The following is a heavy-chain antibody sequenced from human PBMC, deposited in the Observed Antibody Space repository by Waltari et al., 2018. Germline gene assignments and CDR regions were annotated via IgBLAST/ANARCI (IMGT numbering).Heavy chain of an antibody. Sequence: QVQLVQSGAEVKKPGASVKVSCKVSGYTLTELSMHWVRQAPGKGLEWMGGFDPEDGETIYAQKFQGRVTMTEDTSTDPAYMELSSLRSEDTAVYYCATRAKGMIGAYQPLYYFDYWGQGTLVTVSS. CDR2: FDPEDGET. D-gene: IGHD2-2*01. J-gene: IGHJ4*02. V-gene: IGHV1-24*01. CDR1: GYTLTELS. CDR3: ATRAKGMIGAYQPLYYFDY.